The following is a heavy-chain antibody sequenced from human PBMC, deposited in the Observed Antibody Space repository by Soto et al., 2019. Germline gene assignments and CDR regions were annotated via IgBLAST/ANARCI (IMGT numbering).Heavy chain of an antibody. V-gene: IGHV1-3*01. Sequence: ASVKVSCKASGYTFTSYVVHWVRQAPGQRLEWMGWINAGSGNTKYSQNFQGRVTISRDTAANTAYIDLSSLRSEDTAVYYCARYYGDHRDAFDIWGQGTMVTVSS. D-gene: IGHD4-17*01. CDR1: GYTFTSYV. J-gene: IGHJ3*02. CDR3: ARYYGDHRDAFDI. CDR2: INAGSGNT.